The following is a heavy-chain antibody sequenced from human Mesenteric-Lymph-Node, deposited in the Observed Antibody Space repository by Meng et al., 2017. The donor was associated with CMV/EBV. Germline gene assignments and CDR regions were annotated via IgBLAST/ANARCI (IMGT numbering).Heavy chain of an antibody. Sequence: ASVKVSCKASGYTFTGYYMHWVRQAPGQGLEWMGWINPNSGGTNYAQKFQGRVTMTTDTATSTADMDLRSLRSDDTAVYNCARDGGGWDCGSTTCYRPDSDYWGQGTLVTVSS. CDR2: INPNSGGT. CDR3: ARDGGGWDCGSTTCYRPDSDY. CDR1: GYTFTGYY. V-gene: IGHV1-2*02. J-gene: IGHJ4*02. D-gene: IGHD2-2*01.